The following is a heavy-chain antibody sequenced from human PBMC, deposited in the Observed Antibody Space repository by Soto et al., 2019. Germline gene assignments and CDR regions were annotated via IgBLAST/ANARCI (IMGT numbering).Heavy chain of an antibody. D-gene: IGHD6-13*01. V-gene: IGHV3-64D*09. CDR2: ISSKGDNT. CDR1: GFTFRDYA. CDR3: VKALSFDIAAPGLLPVEY. Sequence: AGSLRLSCSASGFTFRDYALHWVRQAPGTGMEYVSTISSKGDNTYYPDSVKGIFTISRDNSKETLYLQMSSLTTEDTAVYYCVKALSFDIAAPGLLPVEYWGRGTLVTV. J-gene: IGHJ4*02.